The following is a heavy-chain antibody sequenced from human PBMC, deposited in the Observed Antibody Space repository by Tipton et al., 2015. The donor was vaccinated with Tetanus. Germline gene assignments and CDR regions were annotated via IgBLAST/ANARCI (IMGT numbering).Heavy chain of an antibody. V-gene: IGHV4-61*08. CDR1: GGSVRSGDYS. CDR3: ARANNEFPIKGPFDS. D-gene: IGHD1-1*01. Sequence: TLSLTCTVSGGSVRSGDYSWNWIRQPPGKGLEWLAYVSYSGRTNSNYTLKSRITISQDTSKNQLSLRLTSVTAADTAVYYCARANNEFPIKGPFDSWGQGSLIIVSS. J-gene: IGHJ4*02. CDR2: VSYSGRT.